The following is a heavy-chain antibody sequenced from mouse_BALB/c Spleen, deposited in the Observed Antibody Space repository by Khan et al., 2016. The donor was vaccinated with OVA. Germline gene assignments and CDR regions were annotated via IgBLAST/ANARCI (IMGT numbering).Heavy chain of an antibody. CDR3: ARGDGYDSFAY. CDR1: GYTFTDYA. Sequence: QVQLQQSGPELVRPGVSVKISCKGSGYTFTDYAMHWVKQSHAKSLEWIGVISTYYGNTDYNQKFKGKATMTVDKSSNTAYMELARFTSEDSAIYYCARGDGYDSFAYWGQGTLVTVSA. CDR2: ISTYYGNT. D-gene: IGHD2-2*01. V-gene: IGHV1S137*01. J-gene: IGHJ3*01.